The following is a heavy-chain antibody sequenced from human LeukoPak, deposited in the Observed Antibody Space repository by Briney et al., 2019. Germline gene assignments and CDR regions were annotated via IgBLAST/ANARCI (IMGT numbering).Heavy chain of an antibody. CDR2: IKQDGSEK. V-gene: IGHV3-7*04. Sequence: PGGSLRLSCAASGFTFSSYWMSWVRQAPGKGLEWVANIKQDGSEKYYVDSVKGRFTISRDNAKNLLYLQMNSLRAEDTAVYYCASDREYYYGSGSFDYWGQGTLVTVSS. CDR3: ASDREYYYGSGSFDY. D-gene: IGHD3-10*01. CDR1: GFTFSSYW. J-gene: IGHJ4*02.